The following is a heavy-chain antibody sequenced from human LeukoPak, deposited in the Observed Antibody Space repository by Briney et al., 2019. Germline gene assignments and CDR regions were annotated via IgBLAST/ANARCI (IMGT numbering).Heavy chain of an antibody. D-gene: IGHD6-13*01. CDR2: IYYSGST. J-gene: IGHJ5*02. Sequence: PSETLSLTCSVSGGSISSSSYYWGWIRQPPGKGLEWIGSIYYSGSTYYNPSLKSRVTISVDTSKNQFSLKLSSVTAADTAVYYCAREFKAVAAAGKVDWFDPWGQGTLVTVSS. CDR1: GGSISSSSYY. CDR3: AREFKAVAAAGKVDWFDP. V-gene: IGHV4-39*07.